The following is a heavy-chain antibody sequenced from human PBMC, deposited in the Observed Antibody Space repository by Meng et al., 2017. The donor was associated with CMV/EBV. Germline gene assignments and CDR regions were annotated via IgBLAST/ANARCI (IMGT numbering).Heavy chain of an antibody. CDR1: GFTFSSYS. Sequence: GESLKISCAASGFTFSSYSMNWVRQAPGKGLEWVSYISSSSSTIYYEDSVKGRFTISRDNAKNSLYLQMNSLRAEDTAVYYCARVGRWSIKADYYWYFDLWGRGTLVTVSS. CDR2: ISSSSSTI. D-gene: IGHD2-8*02. J-gene: IGHJ2*01. V-gene: IGHV3-48*04. CDR3: ARVGRWSIKADYYWYFDL.